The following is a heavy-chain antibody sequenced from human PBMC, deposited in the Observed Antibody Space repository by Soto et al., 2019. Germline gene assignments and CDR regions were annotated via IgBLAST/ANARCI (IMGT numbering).Heavy chain of an antibody. Sequence: SETLSLTCTVSGGSISSGGYYWSWIRQHPGKGLEWIGYIYYSGSTYYNPSLKSRVTISVGTSKNQFSLKLSSVTAADTAVYYCARGLPLTVIPTFDYWGQGTLVTVSS. CDR2: IYYSGST. CDR1: GGSISSGGYY. D-gene: IGHD4-17*01. J-gene: IGHJ4*02. CDR3: ARGLPLTVIPTFDY. V-gene: IGHV4-31*03.